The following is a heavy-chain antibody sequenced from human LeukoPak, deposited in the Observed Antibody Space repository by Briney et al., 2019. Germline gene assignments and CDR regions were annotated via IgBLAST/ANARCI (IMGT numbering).Heavy chain of an antibody. Sequence: SETLSLTCTVSGGSISSYYWGWIRQPPGKGLEWLGYIYYSGSTNYNRSLKSRVTISVDTSKNQFSLKLISVTAADTAVYYCARCVYNSAAQYGYWGQGTLVTVSS. CDR2: IYYSGST. V-gene: IGHV4-59*01. CDR1: GGSISSYY. J-gene: IGHJ4*02. CDR3: ARCVYNSAAQYGY. D-gene: IGHD6-13*01.